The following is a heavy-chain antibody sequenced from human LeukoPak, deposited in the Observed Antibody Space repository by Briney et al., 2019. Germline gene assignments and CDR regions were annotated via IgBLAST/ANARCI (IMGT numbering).Heavy chain of an antibody. D-gene: IGHD3-22*01. CDR3: AREGDYYDSRGSLPGY. CDR1: GGTFSSYA. J-gene: IGHJ4*02. Sequence: SVKVSCKASGGTFSSYAISWVRQAPGQGLEWMGGIIPIFGIANYAQKFQGRVTITADQSTSTAYMELSSLRSEDTAVYYCAREGDYYDSRGSLPGYWGQGTLVTVSS. V-gene: IGHV1-69*10. CDR2: IIPIFGIA.